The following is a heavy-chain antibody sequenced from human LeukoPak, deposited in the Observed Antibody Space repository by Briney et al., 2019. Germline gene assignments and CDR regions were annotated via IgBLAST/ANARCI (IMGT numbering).Heavy chain of an antibody. D-gene: IGHD1-26*01. CDR3: ARGGGLMGDYFDY. CDR1: GFTFSSYA. CDR2: ISYDGSNK. Sequence: GGSLRLSCAASGFTFSSYAMHWVRQAPGKGLEWVAVISYDGSNKYYADSVKGRFTISRDNSKNTLYLQTNSLRAEDTAVYYCARGGGLMGDYFDYWGQGTLVTVS. V-gene: IGHV3-30*04. J-gene: IGHJ4*02.